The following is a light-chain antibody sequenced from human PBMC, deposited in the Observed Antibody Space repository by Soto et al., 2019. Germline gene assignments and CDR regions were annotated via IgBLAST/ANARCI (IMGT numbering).Light chain of an antibody. Sequence: EIVLTQSPATLSLSPGERATLSCRASQSVSSINLAWYQQKPGQAPRLLIYDASNRATGIPARFSGSGSGTDFTLTISGLEPEDFAVYYCQQYGSSPSTFGQGTKVDIK. CDR3: QQYGSSPST. J-gene: IGKJ1*01. CDR2: DAS. V-gene: IGKV3-20*01. CDR1: QSVSSIN.